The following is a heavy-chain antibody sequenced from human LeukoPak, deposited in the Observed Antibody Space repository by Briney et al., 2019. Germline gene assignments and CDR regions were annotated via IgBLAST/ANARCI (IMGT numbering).Heavy chain of an antibody. Sequence: QSGGSLRLSCAASGFTFSSYAMSWVRQAPGKGLEWVSAISGSGGSTYYADSVKGRFTISRANAKNSLYLQMNSLRAEDTAVYYCARDQSSVAGTTYNWFDPWGQGTLVTVSS. CDR3: ARDQSSVAGTTYNWFDP. CDR2: ISGSGGST. D-gene: IGHD6-19*01. CDR1: GFTFSSYA. V-gene: IGHV3-23*01. J-gene: IGHJ5*02.